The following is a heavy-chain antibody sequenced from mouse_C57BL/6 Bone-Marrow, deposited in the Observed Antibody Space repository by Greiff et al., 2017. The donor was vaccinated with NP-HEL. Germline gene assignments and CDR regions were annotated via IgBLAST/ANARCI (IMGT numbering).Heavy chain of an antibody. CDR2: INYDGSST. CDR1: GFTFSDYY. J-gene: IGHJ2*01. V-gene: IGHV5-16*02. Sequence: EVKVVESEGGLVQPGSSMKLSCTASGFTFSDYYMAWVRQVPEKGLEWVANINYDGSSTYYLDSLKSRFIISRDNAKNILYLQMSSLKSEDTATYYCARRRRYYFDYWGQGTTLTVSS. CDR3: ARRRRYYFDY.